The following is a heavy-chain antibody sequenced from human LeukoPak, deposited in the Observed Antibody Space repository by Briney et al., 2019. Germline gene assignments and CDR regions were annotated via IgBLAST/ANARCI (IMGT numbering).Heavy chain of an antibody. V-gene: IGHV3-7*01. Sequence: GSLRLSCAAPGFTFSSYDMSWVRQAPGKGLEWVANINQDGSAQYYVDSVKGRFTISRDNAKSSLYLQMNSLRAEDTAVYYCARSARWGQGTLVTVSS. CDR3: ARSAR. CDR2: INQDGSAQ. J-gene: IGHJ4*02. CDR1: GFTFSSYD.